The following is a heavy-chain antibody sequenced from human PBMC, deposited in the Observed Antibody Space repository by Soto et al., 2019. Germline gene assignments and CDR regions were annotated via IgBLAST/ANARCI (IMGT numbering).Heavy chain of an antibody. CDR3: AREERYCSSTSCFDAFDI. V-gene: IGHV4-59*01. CDR2: IYYSGST. D-gene: IGHD2-2*01. Sequence: ETLSLTCTVSGGSISSYYWSWIRQPPGKGLEWVGYIYYSGSTNYNPSLKSRVAISVDTSKNQFSLKLSSVTAADTAVYYCAREERYCSSTSCFDAFDIWGQGTMVTVSS. CDR1: GGSISSYY. J-gene: IGHJ3*02.